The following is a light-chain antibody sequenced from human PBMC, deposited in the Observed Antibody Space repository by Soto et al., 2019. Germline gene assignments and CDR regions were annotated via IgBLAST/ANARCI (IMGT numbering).Light chain of an antibody. CDR3: QQYDNPPLT. CDR2: DAS. J-gene: IGKJ4*01. Sequence: DIQMTQSPSTLSASVGDRVTITCRASQTISSWLAWYQQKPGKAPKVLIYDASNLETGVPSRCSGSGSGTDFTFTISSLQPEDIETYYCQQYDNPPLTFGGGTKVDIK. V-gene: IGKV1-33*01. CDR1: QTISSW.